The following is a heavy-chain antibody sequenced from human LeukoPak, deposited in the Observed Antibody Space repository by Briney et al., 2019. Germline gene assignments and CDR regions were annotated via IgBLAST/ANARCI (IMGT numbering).Heavy chain of an antibody. D-gene: IGHD3-10*01. Sequence: SETLSLTCTVSGGSISSSSYYWVWIRQPPGKGLEWIGSIYYSGNTYYNPSLKSRVTISVDTSKNQFSLELTSVTAADTAVYYCARHSGSGSYHSPFGNWGQGTLVTVSS. CDR2: IYYSGNT. J-gene: IGHJ4*02. CDR1: GGSISSSSYY. CDR3: ARHSGSGSYHSPFGN. V-gene: IGHV4-39*01.